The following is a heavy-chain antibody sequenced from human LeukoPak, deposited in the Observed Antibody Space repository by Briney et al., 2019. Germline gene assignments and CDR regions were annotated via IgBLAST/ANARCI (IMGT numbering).Heavy chain of an antibody. Sequence: PSETLSLTCTVSGGSISSGGYYWSWIRQHPGKGLEWIGSIYYSGSPYYNPSLKSRVTISVDTSKNQFSLKLSSVTAADTAVYYCARGDSSGYYRYWYFDLGGRGTLVTVSS. V-gene: IGHV4-31*03. CDR1: GGSISSGGYY. J-gene: IGHJ2*01. D-gene: IGHD3-22*01. CDR2: IYYSGSP. CDR3: ARGDSSGYYRYWYFDL.